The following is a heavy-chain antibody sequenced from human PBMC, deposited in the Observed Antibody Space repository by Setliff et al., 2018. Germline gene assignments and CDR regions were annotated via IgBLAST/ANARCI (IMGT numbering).Heavy chain of an antibody. V-gene: IGHV3-30*07. CDR1: GFTFRSYA. J-gene: IGHJ4*02. CDR2: VSYDENDK. Sequence: PGGSLRLSCAASGFTFRSYAMHWVRQVPGKGLEWVAVVSYDENDKYYADSVKGRFTISRENPRSTLYLQMNSLRAEDTAVYYFAREAKPFGNFDWLLPSGGYWGQGTLVTVSS. CDR3: AREAKPFGNFDWLLPSGGY. D-gene: IGHD3-9*01.